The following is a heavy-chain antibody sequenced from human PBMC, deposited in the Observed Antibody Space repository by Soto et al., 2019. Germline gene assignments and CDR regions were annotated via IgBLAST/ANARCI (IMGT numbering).Heavy chain of an antibody. V-gene: IGHV1-18*01. CDR3: ARGLGLYYFDY. J-gene: IGHJ4*02. Sequence: ASVKVSCKASGYTFTNSGISWVRQAPGQGLEWMGWISTDNGNTNYAQHLQGRVTITRDTSASTAYMELSSLRSEDTAVYYCARGLGLYYFDYWGQGTLVTVSS. CDR1: GYTFTNSG. D-gene: IGHD1-26*01. CDR2: ISTDNGNT.